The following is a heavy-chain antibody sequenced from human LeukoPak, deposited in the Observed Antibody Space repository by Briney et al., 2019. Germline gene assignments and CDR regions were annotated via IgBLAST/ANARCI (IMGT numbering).Heavy chain of an antibody. Sequence: GGSLRLSCEASGFTFSNYWMSWVRQAPGKGLEWMANMNQDGSEKYYVDSVKGRFTISRDNAKNSLYLQMNNLSAEDTAVYYCARLVVAANWVFDYWGQGTLVTVSS. D-gene: IGHD2-15*01. CDR3: ARLVVAANWVFDY. V-gene: IGHV3-7*01. CDR2: MNQDGSEK. CDR1: GFTFSNYW. J-gene: IGHJ4*02.